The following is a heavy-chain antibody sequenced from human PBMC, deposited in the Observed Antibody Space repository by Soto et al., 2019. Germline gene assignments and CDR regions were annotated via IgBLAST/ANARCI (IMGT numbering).Heavy chain of an antibody. J-gene: IGHJ4*02. Sequence: QVHLVESGGGVVQPGRSLRLSCAASGFTFSNYGMHWFRQAPGKGLEWVSYVWYDGTNSHYAGSVRGRFPISRDNSKNMLFLEMTHLTAEDTAVYYLARDDCSGPDYWGQGTLVTVYS. CDR1: GFTFSNYG. V-gene: IGHV3-33*01. CDR3: ARDDCSGPDY. D-gene: IGHD3-10*02. CDR2: VWYDGTNS.